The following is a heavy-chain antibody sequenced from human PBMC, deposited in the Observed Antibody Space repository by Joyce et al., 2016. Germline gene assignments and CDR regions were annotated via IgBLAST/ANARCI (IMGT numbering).Heavy chain of an antibody. CDR2: ITPIFATA. Sequence: QLQLVQSGAEVKKPGSSVKVSCRAFGGTRSGYAISWVRQAPGQGLDWMGGITPIFATAKYAQKFHTRLTITADKSTNTDYVELSSLRSEDTAIYYCVRVRQSGNINDYWGQGTQVTVSS. V-gene: IGHV1-69*06. CDR3: VRVRQSGNINDY. CDR1: GGTRSGYA. J-gene: IGHJ4*02.